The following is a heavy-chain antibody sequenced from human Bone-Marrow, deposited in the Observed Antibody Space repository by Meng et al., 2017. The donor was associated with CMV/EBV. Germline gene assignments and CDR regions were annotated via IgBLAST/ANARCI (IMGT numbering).Heavy chain of an antibody. CDR1: GFTFSNAW. V-gene: IGHV3-15*01. CDR2: IKSKTDGGTT. CDR3: TTESSYCSSTSCKYYYYGMDV. J-gene: IGHJ6*01. D-gene: IGHD2-2*01. Sequence: GESLKISCAASGFTFSNAWMSWVRQAPGKGLEWVGRIKSKTDGGTTDYAAPVKGRFTISRDDSKNTLYLQMNSLKTEDTAVYYCTTESSYCSSTSCKYYYYGMDVWGQGTTVTVYS.